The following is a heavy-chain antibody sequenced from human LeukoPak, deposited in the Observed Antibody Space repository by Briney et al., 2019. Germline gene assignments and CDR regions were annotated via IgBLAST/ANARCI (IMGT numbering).Heavy chain of an antibody. CDR1: GFTFSSYG. Sequence: GGSLRLSCAASGFTFSSYGMHWVRQAPGKGLEWVAVISYDGSNKYYADSVKGRFTISRDNAKNSLYLQMNSLRAEDTAVYYCAREPANGSFDYWGQGTLVTVSS. J-gene: IGHJ4*02. V-gene: IGHV3-30*03. CDR3: AREPANGSFDY. CDR2: ISYDGSNK. D-gene: IGHD3-10*01.